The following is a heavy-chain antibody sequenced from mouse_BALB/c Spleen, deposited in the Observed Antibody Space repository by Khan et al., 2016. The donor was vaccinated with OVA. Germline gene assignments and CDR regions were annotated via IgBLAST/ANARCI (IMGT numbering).Heavy chain of an antibody. Sequence: VQLQESGGEVIRPGTSVKVSCKASGYAFTHYLIEWVKQRPGQGLEWIGVINPGSGSTNYNEKFKGKAILTADKSSSTAYMQLGSLTSDESAVYFCARDDYDNFLYFDYWGQGTTLTVSS. CDR3: ARDDYDNFLYFDY. V-gene: IGHV1-54*01. J-gene: IGHJ2*01. CDR2: INPGSGST. D-gene: IGHD2-1*01. CDR1: GYAFTHYL.